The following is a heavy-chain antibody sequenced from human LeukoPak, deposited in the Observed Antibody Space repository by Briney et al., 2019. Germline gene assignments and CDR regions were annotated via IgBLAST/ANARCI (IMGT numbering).Heavy chain of an antibody. CDR2: INSDGSST. CDR3: ARVSSSWYFWFDP. D-gene: IGHD6-13*01. CDR1: GFTFSSYW. J-gene: IGHJ5*02. Sequence: GGSLRLSCAASGFTFSSYWMHWVRQAPGKGLVWVSRINSDGSSTSYADSVKGRFTISRDNAKNTLYLQMNSLRAEDTAVYYCARVSSSWYFWFDPWGQGTLVTVSS. V-gene: IGHV3-74*01.